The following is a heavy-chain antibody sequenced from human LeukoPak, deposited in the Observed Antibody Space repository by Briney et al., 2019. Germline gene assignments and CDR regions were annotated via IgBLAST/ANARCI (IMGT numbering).Heavy chain of an antibody. CDR2: ISSSGSTI. CDR1: GFTFSSYE. Sequence: PGGSLRLSCAASGFTFSSYEMNWVSQAPGKGLEWVSYISSSGSTIYYADSVKGRFTISRDNAKNSLYLQMNSLRAEDTAVYYCARVKYSRVVGAFDYWGQGTLASVSS. CDR3: ARVKYSRVVGAFDY. D-gene: IGHD6-6*01. J-gene: IGHJ4*02. V-gene: IGHV3-48*03.